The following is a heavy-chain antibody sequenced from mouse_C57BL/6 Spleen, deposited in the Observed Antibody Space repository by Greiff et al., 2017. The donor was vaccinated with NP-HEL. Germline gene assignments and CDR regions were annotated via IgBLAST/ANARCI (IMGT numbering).Heavy chain of an antibody. V-gene: IGHV1-81*01. Sequence: VQLQQSGAELARPGASVKLSCKASGYTFTSYGISWVKQRTGQGLEWIGEIYPRSGNTYYNEKFKGKATLTADKSSSTAYMELRSLTSEDSAVYFCARSGDYDERIPYYYAMDYWGQGTSVTVSS. D-gene: IGHD2-4*01. J-gene: IGHJ4*01. CDR3: ARSGDYDERIPYYYAMDY. CDR1: GYTFTSYG. CDR2: IYPRSGNT.